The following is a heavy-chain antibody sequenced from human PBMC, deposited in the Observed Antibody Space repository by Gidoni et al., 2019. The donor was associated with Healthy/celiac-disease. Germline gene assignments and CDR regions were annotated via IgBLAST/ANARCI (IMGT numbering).Heavy chain of an antibody. J-gene: IGHJ6*03. CDR1: GFTFSIYA. Sequence: EVQLLESGGGLVQPGGSLRLSCAASGFTFSIYAMSWVRQAPGKGLEWVSASSGSGGSTYYADSVKGRFTISRDNSKNTLYLQMNSLRAEDTAVYYCAKGRYYYYDYYMDVWGKGTTVTVSS. CDR3: AKGRYYYYDYYMDV. CDR2: SSGSGGST. V-gene: IGHV3-23*01.